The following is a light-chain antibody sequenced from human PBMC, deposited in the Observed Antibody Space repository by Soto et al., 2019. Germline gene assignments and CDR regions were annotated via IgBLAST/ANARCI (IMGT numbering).Light chain of an antibody. CDR1: QRVDYSH. CDR2: CGS. Sequence: EIVLTQSPGTLSLSPGERATLSCRASQRVDYSHLAWYQLRPGQAPRRLIYCGSTRGTGIPDRFSGRGSGTDFSLTNRGLKPEDFAVYYCQQYRMSPNTFGQGTRLEI. CDR3: QQYRMSPNT. V-gene: IGKV3-20*01. J-gene: IGKJ5*01.